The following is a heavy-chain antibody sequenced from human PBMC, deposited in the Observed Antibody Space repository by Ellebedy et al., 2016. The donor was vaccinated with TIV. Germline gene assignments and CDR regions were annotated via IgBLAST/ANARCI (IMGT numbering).Heavy chain of an antibody. J-gene: IGHJ3*01. CDR3: AKDRDYSSSYYMGDGSFDV. CDR1: GFTFSSFA. Sequence: GGSLRLXXAASGFTFSSFAMSWVRQAPGKGLEWVSSISGTGDITYYADSVKGRFTISGDNSKTTLYLQMNSLRAEDTAVYFCAKDRDYSSSYYMGDGSFDVWGQGTMVTVSS. D-gene: IGHD6-13*01. V-gene: IGHV3-23*01. CDR2: ISGTGDIT.